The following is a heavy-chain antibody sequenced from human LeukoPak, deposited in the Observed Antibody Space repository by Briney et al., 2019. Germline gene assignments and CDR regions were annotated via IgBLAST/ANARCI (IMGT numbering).Heavy chain of an antibody. Sequence: SETLSLTCTVSGGSISTYYWSWIRQPPGKGLEWIGYIYHSGSTNYNPSLKSRVTISVDTSQNQFYLKLSSVTAADTAMYYCARDGYSGSDALWGQGTLVTVSS. CDR3: ARDGYSGSDAL. CDR2: IYHSGST. J-gene: IGHJ4*02. V-gene: IGHV4-59*01. CDR1: GGSISTYY. D-gene: IGHD5-12*01.